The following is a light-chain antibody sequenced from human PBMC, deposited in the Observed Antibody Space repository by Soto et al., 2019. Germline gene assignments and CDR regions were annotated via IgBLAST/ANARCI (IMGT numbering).Light chain of an antibody. CDR2: AAS. Sequence: IQMTQSPSSLSASVGDRVTITCRASQDIADYLAWYQQKPGQVPNLLIYAASTLQSGVPSRFGGSGSGTDFTLTITGLQHEDVSTYYCQNYNTAPWTFGQGTKVEIK. CDR3: QNYNTAPWT. V-gene: IGKV1-27*01. CDR1: QDIADY. J-gene: IGKJ1*01.